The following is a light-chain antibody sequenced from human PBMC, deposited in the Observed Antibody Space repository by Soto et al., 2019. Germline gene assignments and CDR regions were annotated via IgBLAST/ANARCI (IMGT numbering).Light chain of an antibody. Sequence: QSVLTQPSSVSGAAGQSITISCTGTSSDVGGYNYVSWYQQHPGKAPKLMIYEVSNRPSGVSNRFSGSKSGNTASLTISGLQAEYEADYYCSSYTSSSPDVFGTGTKVTVL. CDR1: SSDVGGYNY. V-gene: IGLV2-14*01. CDR2: EVS. CDR3: SSYTSSSPDV. J-gene: IGLJ1*01.